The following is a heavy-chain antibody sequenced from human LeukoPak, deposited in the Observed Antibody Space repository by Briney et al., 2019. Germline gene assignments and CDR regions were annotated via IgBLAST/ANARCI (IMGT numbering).Heavy chain of an antibody. CDR3: ARQPANTAAFDI. CDR2: VRDNGES. D-gene: IGHD5-18*01. J-gene: IGHJ3*02. V-gene: IGHV4-59*08. CDR1: GGSINTYY. Sequence: PSESLSLTWTVSGGSINTYYWSWIRQPPGKGLEWIAYVRDNGESNYNPSLKSRVAISLDTANNQISLRLNFVTAADTAIYYCARQPANTAAFDIWGLGTMVTVSS.